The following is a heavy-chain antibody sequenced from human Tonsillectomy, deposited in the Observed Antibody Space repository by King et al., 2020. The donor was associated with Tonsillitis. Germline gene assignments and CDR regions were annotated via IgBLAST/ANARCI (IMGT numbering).Heavy chain of an antibody. J-gene: IGHJ3*02. D-gene: IGHD4-17*01. CDR3: ARHDYGDHTGGAFDI. CDR1: GFTFSSYG. Sequence: VQLVESGGGVVQPGRSLRLSCAASGFTFSSYGMHWVRQAPGKGLEWVAVIWYDGSNKYYADSVKGRFTISRDNSKNMMYLQMNSLRAEDTAVYYCARHDYGDHTGGAFDIWGQGTMVTVSS. CDR2: IWYDGSNK. V-gene: IGHV3-33*01.